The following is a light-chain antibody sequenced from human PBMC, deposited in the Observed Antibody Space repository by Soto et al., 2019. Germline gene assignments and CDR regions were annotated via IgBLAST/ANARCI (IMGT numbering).Light chain of an antibody. CDR3: QQYNSYLT. V-gene: IGKV1-5*01. CDR2: DAS. CDR1: QSISSW. Sequence: DIQMTQSPSTLSASVGDRVTITCRASQSISSWLAWYQQKPGKAPKFLIYDASSLESGVPSRFSGSVSGTEFSLTISSLQPDDFATYYCQQYNSYLTFGGGNKVEIK. J-gene: IGKJ4*01.